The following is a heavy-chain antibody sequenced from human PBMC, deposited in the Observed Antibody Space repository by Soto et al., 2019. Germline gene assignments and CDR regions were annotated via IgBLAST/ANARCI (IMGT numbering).Heavy chain of an antibody. J-gene: IGHJ4*02. V-gene: IGHV4-30-2*01. CDR1: GGSISSGGFS. D-gene: IGHD6-19*01. Sequence: QLQLQESGSRLVKASQTLSLTCAVSGGSISSGGFSCNWIRQPPGKGLEWIGYIYHSGCTYLNPSLKSRVTMSVDRSTNQFSLKLSSVTAADTAVYYCASRVSDYFDYCGQGTPVTVSS. CDR2: IYHSGCT. CDR3: ASRVSDYFDY.